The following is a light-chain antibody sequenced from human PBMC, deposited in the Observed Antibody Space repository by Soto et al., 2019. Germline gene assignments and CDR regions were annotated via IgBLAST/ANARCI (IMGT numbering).Light chain of an antibody. Sequence: DIQMTQSPSSVSASVGDSVTITCRASQGISSRLAWYQQKPGKAPNLLIYGASSLQSGVPSRFSGSGSETDFTLTIGSLQPEDFATYYCQQSNSFPLTFGGGTKVEIK. V-gene: IGKV1-12*01. CDR3: QQSNSFPLT. CDR2: GAS. J-gene: IGKJ4*01. CDR1: QGISSR.